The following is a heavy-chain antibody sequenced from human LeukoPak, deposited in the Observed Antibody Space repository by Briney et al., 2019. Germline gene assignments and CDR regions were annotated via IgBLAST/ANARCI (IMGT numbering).Heavy chain of an antibody. CDR1: GFTVSSNY. J-gene: IGHJ3*02. CDR3: ARVYCGSGVTHGFDI. V-gene: IGHV3-66*01. Sequence: GGSLRLSCAASGFTVSSNYMNWVRQAPGKGLEWVSVIYSGGSTYYADSVKGRFTISRDNSKNTLDLQMNSLRAEDTAVYYCARVYCGSGVTHGFDIWGQGTMVTVSS. CDR2: IYSGGST. D-gene: IGHD3-10*01.